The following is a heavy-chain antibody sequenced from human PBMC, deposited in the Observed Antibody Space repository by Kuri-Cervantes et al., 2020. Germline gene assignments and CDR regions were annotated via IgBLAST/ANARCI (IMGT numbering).Heavy chain of an antibody. V-gene: IGHV4-38-2*01. CDR3: VRVASNLVPAAAFDY. D-gene: IGHD2-2*01. Sequence: SETLSLTCAASGFTFSNAWMSWVRQPPGKGLEWIGSIYGSGSTSYNASLQSRITISVDTSKNQFSLKLNSVTAADTAVYYCVRVASNLVPAAAFDYWGQGTLVTVSS. CDR1: GFTFSNAW. CDR2: IYGSGST. J-gene: IGHJ4*02.